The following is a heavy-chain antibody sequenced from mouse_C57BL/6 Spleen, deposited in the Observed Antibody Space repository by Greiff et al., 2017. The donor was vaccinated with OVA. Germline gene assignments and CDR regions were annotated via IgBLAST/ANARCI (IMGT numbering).Heavy chain of an antibody. V-gene: IGHV5-17*01. CDR3: ARINWDGYFDY. CDR1: GFTFSDYG. J-gene: IGHJ2*01. D-gene: IGHD4-1*01. Sequence: EVQVVESGGGLVKPGGSLKLSFAASGFTFSDYGMHWVRQAPEKGLDWVAYISSGSSTFYYAATVKGRFTISRDNAKNTLFLQMTSLRSEDTAMYYCARINWDGYFDYWGQGTTLTVSS. CDR2: ISSGSSTF.